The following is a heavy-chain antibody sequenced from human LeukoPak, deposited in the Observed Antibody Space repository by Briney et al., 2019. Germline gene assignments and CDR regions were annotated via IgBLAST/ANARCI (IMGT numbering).Heavy chain of an antibody. CDR2: ISGSGSTG. V-gene: IGHV3-11*01. Sequence: MPGVSQTLFCAASGFTFSDYYMSWIRHAPGKGLVWLSYISGSGSTGYYAACVRGRFTVTSDNAKNSLYLQINSLRDEDTGGYYGAGDCGSSDRGGWLGSWGQGTLVNVSS. D-gene: IGHD2-2*01. CDR3: AGDCGSSDRGGWLGS. CDR1: GFTFSDYY. J-gene: IGHJ5*02.